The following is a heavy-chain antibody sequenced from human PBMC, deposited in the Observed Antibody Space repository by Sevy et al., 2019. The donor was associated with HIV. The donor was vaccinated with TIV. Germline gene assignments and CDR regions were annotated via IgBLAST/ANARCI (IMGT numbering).Heavy chain of an antibody. V-gene: IGHV3-48*02. CDR3: ARNPPDSGGYYIGGYYYGMDV. CDR2: ISSSSSTI. Sequence: GGSLRLSCAASGFTFSSYSMNWVRQAPGKGLEWVSYISSSSSTIYYANSVKSRFTTSRDHAKNSLYLQMNSLRDEQTSVYYCARNPPDSGGYYIGGYYYGMDVWGQGTTVTVSS. CDR1: GFTFSSYS. J-gene: IGHJ6*02. D-gene: IGHD3-22*01.